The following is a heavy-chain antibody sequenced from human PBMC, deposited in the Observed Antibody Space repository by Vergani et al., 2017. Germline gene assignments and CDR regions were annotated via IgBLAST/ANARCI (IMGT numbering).Heavy chain of an antibody. CDR2: INPSGGHT. CDR3: ARGDYGILTGYRY. CDR1: GYTFSNYY. J-gene: IGHJ4*02. Sequence: QVQVVQSGAEVKKSGASVKVSCKTSGYTFSNYYMHWVRKAAGQGLEWMGIINPSGGHTNYAQKFQGGVTMTRDTSTRTVYMELSSLRSEDTAIYYCARGDYGILTGYRYWGQGPLVTVSA. D-gene: IGHD3-9*01. V-gene: IGHV1-46*03.